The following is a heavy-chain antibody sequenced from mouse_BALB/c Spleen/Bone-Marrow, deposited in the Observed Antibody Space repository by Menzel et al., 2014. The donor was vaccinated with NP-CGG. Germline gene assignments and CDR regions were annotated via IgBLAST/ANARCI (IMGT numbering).Heavy chain of an antibody. J-gene: IGHJ2*01. D-gene: IGHD2-3*01. CDR3: ARGGNDLDY. CDR2: IRNKANGYTT. V-gene: IGHV7-3*02. CDR1: GFTFTDYY. Sequence: EVKLMESGGGLVQPGGSLRLSCATSGFTFTDYYMSWVRQPPGKALEWLGFIRNKANGYTTEYSASVKGRFTISRDNSQSILYLQMNTLRAEYSATYYCARGGNDLDYWDQGTTLTVSS.